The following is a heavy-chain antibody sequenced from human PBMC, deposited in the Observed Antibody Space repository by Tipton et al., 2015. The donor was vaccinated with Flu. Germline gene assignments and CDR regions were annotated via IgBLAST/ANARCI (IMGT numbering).Heavy chain of an antibody. CDR1: GVSMTSDSYF. CDR3: ARVNRSWLVP. CDR2: MYHNGGT. D-gene: IGHD2/OR15-2a*01. Sequence: TLSLTCTVSGVSMTSDSYFWGWIRQSPGKRLEWIGTMYHNGGTYFNPSLKSRVSLTLDTSKNQFSLKLKSVTAADTAVYYCARVNRSWLVPWGQGTLVTVSS. J-gene: IGHJ5*02. V-gene: IGHV4-39*07.